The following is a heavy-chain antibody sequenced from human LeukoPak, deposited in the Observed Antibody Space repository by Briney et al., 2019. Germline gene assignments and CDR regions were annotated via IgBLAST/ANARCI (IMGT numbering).Heavy chain of an antibody. Sequence: GESLKISCKGSGYSFNTYWIGWVRQMPGKGLEWMGIIYPGDSDTRYSPSFQSQVIMSADKSISTAYLQWSSLKASDTAMYYCARQKGAYFDYWGQGNLVTVSS. V-gene: IGHV5-51*01. CDR1: GYSFNTYW. CDR2: IYPGDSDT. J-gene: IGHJ4*02. CDR3: ARQKGAYFDY. D-gene: IGHD3-16*01.